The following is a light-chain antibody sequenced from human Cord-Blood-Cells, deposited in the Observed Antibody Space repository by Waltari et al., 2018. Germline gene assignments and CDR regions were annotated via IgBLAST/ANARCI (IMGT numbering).Light chain of an antibody. Sequence: EIVMTQSPATLSVSPGERATLSCRASQRVSSNLAWYQQKPGQAPRLLIYGASTRATGIPARFSGSGSGTEFTLTISSLQSEDFAVYCCQQYKNWPGTFGQGTKVEIK. CDR1: QRVSSN. V-gene: IGKV3-15*01. J-gene: IGKJ1*01. CDR3: QQYKNWPGT. CDR2: GAS.